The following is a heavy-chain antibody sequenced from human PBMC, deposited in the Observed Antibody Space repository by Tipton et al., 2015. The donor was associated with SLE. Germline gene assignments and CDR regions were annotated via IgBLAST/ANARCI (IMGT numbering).Heavy chain of an antibody. CDR3: ARDIFPMVQGVIITSAFDI. J-gene: IGHJ3*02. D-gene: IGHD3-10*01. V-gene: IGHV3-48*03. Sequence: SLRLSCAASGFTFSSYEMNWVRQAPGKGLEWVSYISSSGSTIYYADSVKGRFTISRDSAKNSLYLQMNSLRAEDTAVYYCARDIFPMVQGVIITSAFDIWGQGTMVTVSS. CDR2: ISSSGSTI. CDR1: GFTFSSYE.